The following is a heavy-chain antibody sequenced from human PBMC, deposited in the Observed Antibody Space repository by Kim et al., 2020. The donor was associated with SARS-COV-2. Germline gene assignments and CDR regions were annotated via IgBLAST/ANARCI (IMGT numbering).Heavy chain of an antibody. V-gene: IGHV3-23*03. CDR1: GFTFSSYA. J-gene: IGHJ4*01. CDR3: AKEGRGYDILSDYFDY. CDR2: IYSGGSST. Sequence: GGSLRLSCAASGFTFSSYAMSWVRQAPGKGLEWVSVIYSGGSSTYYADSVKVRFTISRDNSKNTLYLQMNSLRAEDTAVYYCAKEGRGYDILSDYFDYWG. D-gene: IGHD3-9*01.